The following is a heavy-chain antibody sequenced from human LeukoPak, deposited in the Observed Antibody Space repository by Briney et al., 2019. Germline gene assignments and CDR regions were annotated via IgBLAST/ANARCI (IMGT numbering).Heavy chain of an antibody. V-gene: IGHV4-34*01. CDR2: INHSGST. J-gene: IGHJ6*02. CDR1: GGSFSGYY. Sequence: SETLSLTCAVYGGSFSGYYWSWIRQPPGKGLEWIGEINHSGSTNYNPSLKSRVTISVDTSKNQFSLKLSSVTAADTAVYYCARPRASYYYDSSGYMEYGMDVWGQGTTVTVSS. CDR3: ARPRASYYYDSSGYMEYGMDV. D-gene: IGHD3-22*01.